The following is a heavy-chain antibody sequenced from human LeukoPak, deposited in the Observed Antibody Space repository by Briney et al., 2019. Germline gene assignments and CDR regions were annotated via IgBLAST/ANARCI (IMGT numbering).Heavy chain of an antibody. V-gene: IGHV1-46*01. CDR2: INPSGGST. J-gene: IGHJ4*02. CDR1: GYIFTSYF. D-gene: IGHD3-10*01. Sequence: GASAKVSCKASGYIFTSYFMHWVRQAPGQGLEWMGIINPSGGSTTYAQKFQGRVTMTRDTSTRTVYMELSSLRSEDTAVYYCARDSRGSGTITIDYWGQGTLVTVSS. CDR3: ARDSRGSGTITIDY.